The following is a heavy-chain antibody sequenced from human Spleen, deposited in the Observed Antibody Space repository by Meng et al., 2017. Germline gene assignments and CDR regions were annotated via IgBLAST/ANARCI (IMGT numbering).Heavy chain of an antibody. D-gene: IGHD5-18*01. J-gene: IGHJ4*02. CDR3: AKDGGTAMDYFDY. CDR2: IWYDGSHR. Sequence: GGSLRLSCAASGFTFSSNGMYWVRQAPGKGLEWVAVIWYDGSHRDYADSVKGRFTISRDNSKNTLYLQMNSLRAEDTAVYYCAKDGGTAMDYFDYWGQGTLVTVSS. CDR1: GFTFSSNG. V-gene: IGHV3-33*06.